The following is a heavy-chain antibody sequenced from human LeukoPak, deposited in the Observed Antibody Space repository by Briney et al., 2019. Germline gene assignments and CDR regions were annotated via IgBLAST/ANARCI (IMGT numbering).Heavy chain of an antibody. CDR1: GGSISSYY. J-gene: IGHJ4*02. Sequence: SETLSLTCTVSGGSISSYYWSWVRQPAGKGLEWIGRIYTSGSTNYNPSLKSRVTMSVDTSKNQFSLKLSSVTAADTAVYYCARENDSSGYYLDYFDYWGQGTLVTVSS. V-gene: IGHV4-4*07. CDR3: ARENDSSGYYLDYFDY. CDR2: IYTSGST. D-gene: IGHD3-22*01.